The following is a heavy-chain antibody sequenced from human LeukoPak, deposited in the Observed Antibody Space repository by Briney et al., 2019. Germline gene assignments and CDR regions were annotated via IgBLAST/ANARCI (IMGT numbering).Heavy chain of an antibody. V-gene: IGHV3-53*01. J-gene: IGHJ6*02. CDR1: GFTVSSNY. D-gene: IGHD6-19*01. CDR2: IYSGGST. Sequence: PGGSLRLSCAASGFTVSSNYMSWVRQAPGKGLEWVSVIYSGGSTYYADSVKGRFTISRDNSKNTLYLQMNSLRAEDTAVYYCARDSGSSGWTYYYGMDVWGQGTTVTVSS. CDR3: ARDSGSSGWTYYYGMDV.